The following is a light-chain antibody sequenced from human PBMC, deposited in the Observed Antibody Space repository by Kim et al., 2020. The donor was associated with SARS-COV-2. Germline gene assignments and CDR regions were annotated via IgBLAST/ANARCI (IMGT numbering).Light chain of an antibody. Sequence: LSQGERATLSCRASQSIRAYLAWYQQKPGKTPRLLIYDASNRATGIPARFSGSGSGTDFTLTISSLEPEDSAVYYCQQRINWPLTFGGGTKVDIK. CDR2: DAS. CDR1: QSIRAY. V-gene: IGKV3-11*01. J-gene: IGKJ4*01. CDR3: QQRINWPLT.